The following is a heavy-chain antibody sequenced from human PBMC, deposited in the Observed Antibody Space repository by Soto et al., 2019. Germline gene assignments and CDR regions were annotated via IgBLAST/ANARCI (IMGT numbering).Heavy chain of an antibody. CDR3: AREKGGRNFDY. CDR2: IYHSGST. V-gene: IGHV4-38-2*02. CDR1: GYSISSGYY. D-gene: IGHD1-26*01. J-gene: IGHJ4*02. Sequence: NPSETLSLTCAVSGYSISSGYYWGWIRQPPGEGLEWIGSIYHSGSTYYNPSLKSRVTISVDTSKNQFSLKLSSVTAADTAVYYCAREKGGRNFDYWGQGTLVTVSS.